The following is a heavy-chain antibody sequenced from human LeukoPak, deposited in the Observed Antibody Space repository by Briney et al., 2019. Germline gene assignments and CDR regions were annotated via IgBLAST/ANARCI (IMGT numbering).Heavy chain of an antibody. D-gene: IGHD3-10*01. CDR3: ARGNYYGSGSYQPPFDY. CDR1: GFTFSNAW. J-gene: IGHJ4*02. Sequence: GGSLRLSCAASGFTFSNAWMSWVRQAPGKGLEWVAVISYDGSNKYYADSVKGRFTISRDNSKNTLYLQMNSLRAEDTAVYYCARGNYYGSGSYQPPFDYWGQGTLVTVSS. CDR2: ISYDGSNK. V-gene: IGHV3-30*03.